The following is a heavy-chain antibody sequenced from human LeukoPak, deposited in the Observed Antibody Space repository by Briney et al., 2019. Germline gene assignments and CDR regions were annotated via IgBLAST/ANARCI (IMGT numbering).Heavy chain of an antibody. V-gene: IGHV1-46*01. D-gene: IGHD3-16*02. J-gene: IGHJ3*02. CDR3: ARDRDYVWGSYRPYAFDI. Sequence: ASVKVSCKASGYTFTSYYMHWVRQAPGQGLEWMGIINPSGGSTSYAQKFQGRVTMTRDTSTSTVYMELSSLRSEDTAVYYCARDRDYVWGSYRPYAFDIWGQGTMVTASS. CDR1: GYTFTSYY. CDR2: INPSGGST.